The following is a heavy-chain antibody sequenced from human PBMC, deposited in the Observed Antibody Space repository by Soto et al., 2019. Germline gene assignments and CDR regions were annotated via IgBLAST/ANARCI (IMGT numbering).Heavy chain of an antibody. D-gene: IGHD1-26*01. V-gene: IGHV3-33*01. CDR2: IWYDGSNK. CDR1: GFTFSSYG. CDR3: ARDGTVGYGMDV. J-gene: IGHJ6*02. Sequence: QVQLVESGGGVVQPGRSLRLSCAASGFTFSSYGMHWVRQAPGKGLEWVAVIWYDGSNKYYADSVKGRFTISRDNSKNTLYLQMNSLRAEDTAVYYCARDGTVGYGMDVWGQGTMVTVSS.